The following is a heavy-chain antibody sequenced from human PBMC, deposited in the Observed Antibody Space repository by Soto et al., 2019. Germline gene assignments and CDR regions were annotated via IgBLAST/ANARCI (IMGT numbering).Heavy chain of an antibody. D-gene: IGHD3-3*01. CDR2: IKQEGSEK. CDR1: GXPFSSYC. V-gene: IGHV3-7*01. Sequence: RSRRLSCAASGXPFSSYCMGWVRQATGKGLELVANIKQEGSEKYYVDSVKGRFTISRDNAKNSLYLQMNSLRAEDTAVYYCARDQAPLGTRQLTYYAFWSGSFSEPYYYYGMDVWGQGTTGTVSS. CDR3: ARDQAPLGTRQLTYYAFWSGSFSEPYYYYGMDV. J-gene: IGHJ6*02.